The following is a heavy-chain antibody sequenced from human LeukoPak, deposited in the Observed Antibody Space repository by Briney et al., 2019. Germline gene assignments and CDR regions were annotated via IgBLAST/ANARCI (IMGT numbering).Heavy chain of an antibody. J-gene: IGHJ4*02. CDR2: ISYDGSNK. V-gene: IGHV3-30-3*01. D-gene: IGHD3-22*01. CDR1: GLTVSSNY. CDR3: ARESKACYYLYFDY. Sequence: GGSLRLSCAASGLTVSSNYMSWVRQAPGKGLEWVAVISYDGSNKYYADSVKGRFTISRDNSKNTLYLQMNSLRAEDTAVYYCARESKACYYLYFDYWGQGTLVTVSS.